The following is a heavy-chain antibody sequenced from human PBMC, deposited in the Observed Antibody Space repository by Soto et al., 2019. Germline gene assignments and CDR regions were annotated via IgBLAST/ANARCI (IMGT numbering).Heavy chain of an antibody. CDR2: IIPIFGTA. V-gene: IGHV1-69*12. Sequence: QVQLVQSGAEVKKPGSSVKVSCKASGGTLSSYAISWVRQAPGQGLEWMGGIIPIFGTANYAQKFQGRVTITADESTSTAYRELSSLRSEDTAVYYCARGASSVTNYCYYGMDVWGQGTTVTVSS. CDR3: ARGASSVTNYCYYGMDV. D-gene: IGHD4-17*01. CDR1: GGTLSSYA. J-gene: IGHJ6*02.